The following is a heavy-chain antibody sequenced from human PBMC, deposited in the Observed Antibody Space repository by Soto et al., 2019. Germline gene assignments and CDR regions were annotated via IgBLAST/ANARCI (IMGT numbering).Heavy chain of an antibody. J-gene: IGHJ5*02. CDR2: IYYSGST. CDR3: ARYVYYYDSSGYPA. Sequence: SETLSLTCTVSGGSISSSSYYWGWIRQPPGKGLEWIGSIYYSGSTYYNPSLKSRVTISVDTSKNQFSLKLSSVTAADTAVYYCARYVYYYDSSGYPAWGQGTLVTVSS. V-gene: IGHV4-39*01. D-gene: IGHD3-22*01. CDR1: GGSISSSSYY.